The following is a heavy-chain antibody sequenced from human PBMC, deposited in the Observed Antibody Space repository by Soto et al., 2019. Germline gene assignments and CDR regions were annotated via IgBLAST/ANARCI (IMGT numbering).Heavy chain of an antibody. V-gene: IGHV1-46*01. Sequence: AQVKVSGKEPAETLTSYYIHWVRQAPGPGLEWMVIINPNGGSTRFAQTFQGRITMTTDTSTSTVYMELRSLRPANTAVYYCERSSGGVLGIIIACSNWLAHWGPG. CDR3: ERSSGGVLGIIIACSNWLAH. J-gene: IGHJ5*02. CDR2: INPNGGST. CDR1: AETLTSYY. D-gene: IGHD3-16*01.